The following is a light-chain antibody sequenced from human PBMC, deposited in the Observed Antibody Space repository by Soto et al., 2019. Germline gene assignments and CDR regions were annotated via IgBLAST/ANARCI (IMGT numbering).Light chain of an antibody. CDR1: SSDVGAYNF. J-gene: IGLJ1*01. CDR2: DVS. CDR3: SSYTTSNTYV. Sequence: QSALTQPASVSGSPGQSITISCTGTSSDVGAYNFVSWFQQHPDEAPKLMIYDVSYRPSGVSNHFSGSKSGNTASLTISGLQAEDEADYYCSSYTTSNTYVFATGTKVTVL. V-gene: IGLV2-14*01.